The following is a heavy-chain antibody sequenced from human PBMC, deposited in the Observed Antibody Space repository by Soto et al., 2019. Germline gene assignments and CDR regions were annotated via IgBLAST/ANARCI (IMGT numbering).Heavy chain of an antibody. CDR3: AREFVGSIGYYYVGYIDY. D-gene: IGHD3-22*01. V-gene: IGHV3-66*01. CDR1: GFTVSSNY. J-gene: IGHJ4*02. CDR2: IYSGGST. Sequence: PGGSLRLSCAASGFTVSSNYMSWVRQAPGKGLEWVSVIYSGGSTYYADSVKGRFTISRDNSKNTLYLQMNSLRAEDTAVYYCAREFVGSIGYYYVGYIDYWGQGPLVTVSS.